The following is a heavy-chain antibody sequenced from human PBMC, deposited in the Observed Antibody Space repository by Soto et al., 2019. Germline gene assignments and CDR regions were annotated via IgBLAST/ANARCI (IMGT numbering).Heavy chain of an antibody. J-gene: IGHJ5*02. Sequence: SQTLSLTCAISGDSVSSNSATWDWIRQSPSRGLEWLGRTYYRSEWYNDYAVSVKSRITINPDTSKNQFSLQLNSVTPEDTAVYYCARGLSSGRNNWFDPWGQGTLVTVSS. V-gene: IGHV6-1*01. CDR2: TYYRSEWYN. CDR1: GDSVSSNSAT. CDR3: ARGLSSGRNNWFDP. D-gene: IGHD6-19*01.